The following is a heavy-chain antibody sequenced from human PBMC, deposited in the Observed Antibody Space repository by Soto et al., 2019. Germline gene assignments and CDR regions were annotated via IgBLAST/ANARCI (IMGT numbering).Heavy chain of an antibody. V-gene: IGHV3-9*01. J-gene: IGHJ4*02. CDR3: VKGEVATITYYFDY. D-gene: IGHD5-12*01. CDR2: ISWNSGTI. CDR1: GFTFDDYA. Sequence: GGSLRLSCAASGFTFDDYAMHWVRQTPGKGLEWVSVISWNSGTIDYADSVKGRFTISRDNAKKSLYLQMNSLRAEDTALYYCVKGEVATITYYFDYWGQGTQVTVSS.